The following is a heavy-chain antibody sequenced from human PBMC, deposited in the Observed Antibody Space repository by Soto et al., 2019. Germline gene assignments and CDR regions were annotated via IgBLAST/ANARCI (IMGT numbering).Heavy chain of an antibody. CDR1: GYTFTSYA. V-gene: IGHV1-3*01. CDR3: ASAPGYCTNGVCYSRFLSSRLAP. Sequence: ASVKVSCKASGYTFTSYAMHWVRQAPGQRLEWMGWINAGNGNTKYSQKFQGRVTITRDTSASTAYMELSSLRSEDTAVYYCASAPGYCTNGVCYSRFLSSRLAPWGQGTLVTVSS. J-gene: IGHJ5*02. CDR2: INAGNGNT. D-gene: IGHD2-8*01.